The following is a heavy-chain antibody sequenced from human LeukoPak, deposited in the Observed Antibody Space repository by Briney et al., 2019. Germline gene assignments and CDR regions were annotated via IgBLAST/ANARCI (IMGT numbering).Heavy chain of an antibody. J-gene: IGHJ3*01. V-gene: IGHV4-61*02. D-gene: IGHD1-1*01. CDR3: ARNAQP. CDR2: IYTSGST. Sequence: SETLSLTCTVSGGSISSGSYYWSWIRQPAGKGLEWIGRIYTSGSTNYNPSLKSRVTTSVDTSKNQFSLKLSSVTAADTAVYYCARNAQPWGQGTMVTVSS. CDR1: GGSISSGSYY.